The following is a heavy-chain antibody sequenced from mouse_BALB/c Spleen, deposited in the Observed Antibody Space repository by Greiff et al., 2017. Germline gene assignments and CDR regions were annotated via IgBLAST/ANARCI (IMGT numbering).Heavy chain of an antibody. CDR3: ARDGNYGDYAMDY. J-gene: IGHJ4*01. D-gene: IGHD2-1*01. V-gene: IGHV3-2*02. Sequence: EVQLQQSGPGLVKPSQSLSLTCTVTGYSITSDYAWNWIRQFPGNKLEWMGYISYSGSTSYNPSLKSRISITRDTSKNQFFLQLNSVTTEDTATYYCARDGNYGDYAMDYWGQGTSVTVSS. CDR1: GYSITSDYA. CDR2: ISYSGST.